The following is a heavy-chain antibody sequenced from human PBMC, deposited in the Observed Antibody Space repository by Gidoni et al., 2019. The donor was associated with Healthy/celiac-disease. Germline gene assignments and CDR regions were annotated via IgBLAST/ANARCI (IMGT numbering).Heavy chain of an antibody. CDR1: GGSFSGYY. CDR3: ARGLWSGYYRRYNWFDP. J-gene: IGHJ5*02. CDR2: INHSGSN. D-gene: IGHD3-3*01. V-gene: IGHV4-34*01. Sequence: QVQLQQWGAGLLKPSATLSLTCAVYGGSFSGYYWSWIRQPPGKGLEWIGEINHSGSNNYNPSLKSRVTISVDTSKNQFSLKLSSVTAADTAVYYCARGLWSGYYRRYNWFDPWGQGTLVTVSS.